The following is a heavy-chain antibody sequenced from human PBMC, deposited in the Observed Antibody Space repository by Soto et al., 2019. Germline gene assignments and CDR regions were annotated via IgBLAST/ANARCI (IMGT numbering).Heavy chain of an antibody. CDR3: ATEDMTTLSY. D-gene: IGHD3-16*01. J-gene: IGHJ4*02. V-gene: IGHV4-31*03. CDR1: GGSISSGGYY. CDR2: IYYSGST. Sequence: SETLSLTCTVSGGSISSGGYYWSWIRQHPGKGLEWIGYIYYSGSTYYNPSLKSRVTISVDTSKNQFSLKLSSVTAADTAVYYCATEDMTTLSYWGQGTLVTVSS.